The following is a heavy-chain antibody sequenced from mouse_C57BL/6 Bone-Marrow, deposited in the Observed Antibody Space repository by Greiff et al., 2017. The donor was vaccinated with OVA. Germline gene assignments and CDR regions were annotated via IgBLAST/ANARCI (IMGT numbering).Heavy chain of an antibody. V-gene: IGHV1-64*01. CDR1: GYTFTSYW. Sequence: VQLQQPGAELVKPGASVKLSCKASGYTFTSYWMHWVKQRPGQGLEWIGMIHPNSGSTNYNEKFKSKATLTVDKSSSTAYMQLSSLTSEDSAVYYCARRGIYYGSPYYFDYWGQGTTLTVSS. CDR3: ARRGIYYGSPYYFDY. CDR2: IHPNSGST. D-gene: IGHD1-1*01. J-gene: IGHJ2*01.